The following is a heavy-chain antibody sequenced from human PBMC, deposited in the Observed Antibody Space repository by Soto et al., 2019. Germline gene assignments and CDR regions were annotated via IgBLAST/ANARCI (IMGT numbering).Heavy chain of an antibody. CDR1: GFTFSSYA. V-gene: IGHV3-23*01. CDR2: ISGSGGST. D-gene: IGHD6-19*01. J-gene: IGHJ6*02. CDR3: AKDSEVSGYSSGSYGMDV. Sequence: GGSLRLSCAASGFTFSSYAMSWVRQAPGKGLEWVSAISGSGGSTYYADSVKGRFTISRDNSKNTLYLQMNSLRAEDTAVYYCAKDSEVSGYSSGSYGMDVWGPGTTVTVSS.